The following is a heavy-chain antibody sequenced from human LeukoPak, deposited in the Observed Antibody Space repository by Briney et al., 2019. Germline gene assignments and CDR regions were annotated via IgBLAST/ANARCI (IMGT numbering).Heavy chain of an antibody. D-gene: IGHD2-2*02. J-gene: IGHJ4*02. Sequence: GGSLRLSCAASGFTFSSYSMNWVRQAPGKGLEWVSYISSSSSTIYYADSVKGRFTISRDNAKNSLYLQMNSLRAEDTAEYYCARMGCSSTSCYTPTFDYWGQGTLVTVSS. CDR1: GFTFSSYS. CDR2: ISSSSSTI. V-gene: IGHV3-48*01. CDR3: ARMGCSSTSCYTPTFDY.